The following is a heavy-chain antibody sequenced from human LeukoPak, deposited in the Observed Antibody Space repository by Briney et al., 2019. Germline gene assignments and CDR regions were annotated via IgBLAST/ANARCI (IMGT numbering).Heavy chain of an antibody. Sequence: GGPLTLLCSPSGLPFYRLSLQWLRQAPGKGMEYVSGIGSNGRSTHNADSVKGRFTISRDNSKNTLWLQMTSLRAEDTAVYYCVNQISGWVYWGQGTLVTVSS. CDR1: GLPFYRLS. CDR2: IGSNGRST. D-gene: IGHD6-19*01. CDR3: VNQISGWVY. V-gene: IGHV3-64D*06. J-gene: IGHJ4*02.